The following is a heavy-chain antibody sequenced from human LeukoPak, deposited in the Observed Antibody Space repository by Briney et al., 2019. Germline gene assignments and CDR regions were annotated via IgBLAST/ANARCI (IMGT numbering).Heavy chain of an antibody. D-gene: IGHD3-10*01. Sequence: GGSLRLSCAASGFTFSSSAMNWVRQAPGTGLEWVSYITSSSDTIYYADSVKGRFTISRDNSKNTLYLQMNSLRVEDTAVYYCASPNYYGSGPSDLWGRGTLVTVSS. CDR1: GFTFSSSA. CDR2: ITSSSDTI. CDR3: ASPNYYGSGPSDL. V-gene: IGHV3-48*01. J-gene: IGHJ2*01.